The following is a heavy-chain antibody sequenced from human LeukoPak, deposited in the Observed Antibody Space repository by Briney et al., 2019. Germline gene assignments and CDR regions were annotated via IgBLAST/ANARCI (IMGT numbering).Heavy chain of an antibody. J-gene: IGHJ4*02. CDR1: GDSITNGNW. CDR3: ARYMAEPDLPFDY. D-gene: IGHD1-1*01. V-gene: IGHV4-4*02. Sequence: PSETLSLTCTVSGDSITNGNWWSWVRQPPGKGLEWIGEIYHGGSPNYNPSLESRATILIDTSKNQFSLRLNSVTAADTAVCYCARYMAEPDLPFDYWGRGTLVTVSS. CDR2: IYHGGSP.